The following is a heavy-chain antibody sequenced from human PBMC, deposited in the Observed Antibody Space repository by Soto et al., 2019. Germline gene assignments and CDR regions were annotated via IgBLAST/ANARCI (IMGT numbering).Heavy chain of an antibody. CDR3: AMNGINYYDSSGYSRWFDP. D-gene: IGHD3-22*01. CDR1: GGSISSYY. V-gene: IGHV4-59*01. Sequence: SETLSLTCTVSGGSISSYYWSWIRQPPGKGLEGIGYIYYSGSTNYNPSLKSRVTISVDTSKNQFSLKLSSVTAADTAVYYCAMNGINYYDSSGYSRWFDPWGQGTRVTVSS. CDR2: IYYSGST. J-gene: IGHJ5*02.